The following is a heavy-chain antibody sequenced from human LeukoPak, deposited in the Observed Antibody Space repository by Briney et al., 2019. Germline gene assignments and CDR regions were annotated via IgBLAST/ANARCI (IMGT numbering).Heavy chain of an antibody. CDR1: GYTFSGYY. J-gene: IGHJ4*01. CDR3: AREEGKCSGGSSFFDY. V-gene: IGHV1-2*02. D-gene: IGHD2-15*01. CDR2: INPNSGGT. Sequence: GASVKVSYKASGYTFSGYYIHWVRQAPGQGLEWMGWINPNSGGTNYAQKFQGRVTMTRDTSISTAYMELSRLRSDDTAVYYCAREEGKCSGGSSFFDYWGHGTLVTVSS.